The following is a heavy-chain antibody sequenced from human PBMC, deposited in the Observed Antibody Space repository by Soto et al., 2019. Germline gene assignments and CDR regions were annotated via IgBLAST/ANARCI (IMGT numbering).Heavy chain of an antibody. J-gene: IGHJ3*01. Sequence: LQTLSLTCAISGDTVSSKNAAWNWIRQSPSRGLEWLGRTFYRSKWYNDYAVSVKSRITITPDTAKNQFSLQLNYVTPEDADVYYCTRGKLDYSRGGKCDDFDLRGQGTMVTV. D-gene: IGHD6-19*01. CDR3: TRGKLDYSRGGKCDDFDL. CDR2: TFYRSKWYN. CDR1: GDTVSSKNAA. V-gene: IGHV6-1*01.